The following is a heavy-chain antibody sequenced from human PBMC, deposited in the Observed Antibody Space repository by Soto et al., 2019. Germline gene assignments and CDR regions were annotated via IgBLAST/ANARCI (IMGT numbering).Heavy chain of an antibody. Sequence: ASVKVSCKVSGFTLTELSIHWVRQAPGKGLEWMGGFDPEDGETIYAQKFQGRVTMTEDASTDTAYMDLSSLRSEDTAVYYCAATYTVATITIDYWGQGTLVTVSS. V-gene: IGHV1-24*01. D-gene: IGHD5-12*01. J-gene: IGHJ4*02. CDR1: GFTLTELS. CDR2: FDPEDGET. CDR3: AATYTVATITIDY.